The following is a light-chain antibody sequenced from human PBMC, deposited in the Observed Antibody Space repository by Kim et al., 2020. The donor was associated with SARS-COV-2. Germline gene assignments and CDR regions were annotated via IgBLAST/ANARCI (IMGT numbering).Light chain of an antibody. Sequence: GQSKTISCTGTSRHVRSYIYISCYQHNPDKPPKLLIYEVTNRPSGVSNRFSGSKSGNTASLTISGLHTEDEADYYCSSYTTISTLLFGGGTKLTVL. CDR1: SRHVRSYIY. CDR3: SSYTTISTLL. CDR2: EVT. J-gene: IGLJ2*01. V-gene: IGLV2-14*01.